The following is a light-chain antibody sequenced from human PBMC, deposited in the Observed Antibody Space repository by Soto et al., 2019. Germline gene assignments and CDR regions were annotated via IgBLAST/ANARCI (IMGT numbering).Light chain of an antibody. J-gene: IGKJ4*02. CDR1: ESVGST. CDR2: GAS. V-gene: IGKV3-15*01. CDR3: QQYSTSLT. Sequence: EIFMTQSPATLSVSPGEKVILSCRASESVGSTLAWYQQKPGQAPRLLIRGASTRATGVPARFSGSGSGTDFTLTISSLQSEDFAVYYGQQYSTSLTFGGGTTLEIK.